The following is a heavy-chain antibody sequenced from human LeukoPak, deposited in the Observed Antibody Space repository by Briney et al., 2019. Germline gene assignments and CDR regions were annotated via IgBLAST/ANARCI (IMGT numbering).Heavy chain of an antibody. V-gene: IGHV3-23*01. D-gene: IGHD6-25*01. CDR2: ISGNGENT. Sequence: GGSLRLSCAASGFIFSSYPMTWVRQAPGKGLEWVSVISGNGENTYYADSVKGRFSISRDNSRNTVYLQMNSLRPEDTAIYYCANQRGGYWGQGTLVTVSS. CDR3: ANQRGGY. CDR1: GFIFSSYP. J-gene: IGHJ4*02.